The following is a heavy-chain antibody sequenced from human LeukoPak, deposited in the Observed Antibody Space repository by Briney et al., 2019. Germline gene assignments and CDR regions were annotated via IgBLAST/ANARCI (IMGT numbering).Heavy chain of an antibody. J-gene: IGHJ3*02. CDR3: ARAHDSSGYYSDAFGI. CDR2: INPNSGGT. Sequence: ASVKVSYKPSVYTFTGYYMHWVRQAPGQGLEWMGWINPNSGGTNYAQKFQGRVTMTRDTSISTAYMELSRLRSDDTAVYYCARAHDSSGYYSDAFGIWGQGTMVTVSS. CDR1: VYTFTGYY. V-gene: IGHV1-2*02. D-gene: IGHD3-22*01.